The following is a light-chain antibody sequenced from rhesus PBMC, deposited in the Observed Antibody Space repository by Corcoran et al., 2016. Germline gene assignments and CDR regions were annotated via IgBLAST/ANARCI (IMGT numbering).Light chain of an antibody. J-gene: IGKJ3*01. Sequence: DIQMTQSPSSLSASVGDTVTITCRASQGISSWLAWYQQKPGKAPKLLNYKASRLQSGVPSRFSGSGSGTDVTLTIISRQSEDVATYYCQQYSSRPFTFGPGTKLDIK. CDR3: QQYSSRPFT. V-gene: IGKV1-22*01. CDR1: QGISSW. CDR2: KAS.